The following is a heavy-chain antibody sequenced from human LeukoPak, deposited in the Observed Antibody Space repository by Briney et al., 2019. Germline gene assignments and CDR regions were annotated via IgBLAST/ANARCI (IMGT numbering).Heavy chain of an antibody. CDR3: ARTRDCSGTSCFRPFDI. V-gene: IGHV3-30*04. J-gene: IGHJ3*02. CDR1: GFNFDGSL. Sequence: PGTSLRLSCAASGFNFDGSLMNRVRQAPGKGLEWVADISSDGYNQDHADSVRGRFTIFRDNSYNTLFLQADSLSAEDTAVYFCARTRDCSGTSCFRPFDIWGQGTKVTVSS. D-gene: IGHD2-15*01. CDR2: ISSDGYNQ.